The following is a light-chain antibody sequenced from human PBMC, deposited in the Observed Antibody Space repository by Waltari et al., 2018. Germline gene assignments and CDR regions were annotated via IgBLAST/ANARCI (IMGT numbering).Light chain of an antibody. Sequence: EIVLTQSPATLSLSPGERATLSGRASQSVSTYLAWYQHKPGQAPRLLIYDASNRATGNPARLSGSGSGTDFTLTISSLEPDDFAVYYCQQRTNGPPVTFGQGTRLDLK. J-gene: IGKJ5*01. CDR1: QSVSTY. CDR2: DAS. V-gene: IGKV3-11*01. CDR3: QQRTNGPPVT.